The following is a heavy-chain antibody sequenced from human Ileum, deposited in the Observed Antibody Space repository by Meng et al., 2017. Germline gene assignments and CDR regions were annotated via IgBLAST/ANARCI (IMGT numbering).Heavy chain of an antibody. CDR1: GFTLSSYW. CDR3: ARGQRYSSGWYVY. V-gene: IGHV3-7*01. J-gene: IGHJ4*02. D-gene: IGHD6-19*01. Sequence: GESLKISRAASGFTLSSYWMSWVRQAPGKGLEWVAKIKQDGSEKYYVDSVKGRFTLSRDNAKNSLLLQMNSLRAEDTAVYYCARGQRYSSGWYVYWGQGTQVTVSS. CDR2: IKQDGSEK.